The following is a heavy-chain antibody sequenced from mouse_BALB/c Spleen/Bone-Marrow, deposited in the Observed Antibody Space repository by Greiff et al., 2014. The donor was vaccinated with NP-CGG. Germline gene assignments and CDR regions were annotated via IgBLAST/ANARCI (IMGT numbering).Heavy chain of an antibody. CDR3: ARGATMITTGDAMDY. D-gene: IGHD2-4*01. CDR1: GYSFTDYT. V-gene: IGHV1-18*01. CDR2: INPYNGGT. Sequence: EVQLVESGPELVKPGASMKISCKASGYSFTDYTMNWVKQSHGKNLEWIGLINPYNGGTDYSQKFKGKATLTVDKSSNTAYMELLSLTSEDSAVYYCARGATMITTGDAMDYWGQGTSVTVSS. J-gene: IGHJ4*01.